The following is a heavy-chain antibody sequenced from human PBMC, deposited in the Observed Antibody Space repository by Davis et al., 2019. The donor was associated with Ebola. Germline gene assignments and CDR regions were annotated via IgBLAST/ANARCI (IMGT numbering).Heavy chain of an antibody. CDR2: IRYDGSNK. V-gene: IGHV3-30*02. Sequence: GGSLRLSCAASGFTFSSYVMHWVRQAPGKGLEWVAFIRYDGSNKYYADSVKGRFTISRDNSKNTLYLQMNSLRAEDTAVYYCAKWLPGGFGELLPSSYYFDYWGQGTLVTVSS. D-gene: IGHD3-10*01. J-gene: IGHJ4*02. CDR3: AKWLPGGFGELLPSSYYFDY. CDR1: GFTFSSYV.